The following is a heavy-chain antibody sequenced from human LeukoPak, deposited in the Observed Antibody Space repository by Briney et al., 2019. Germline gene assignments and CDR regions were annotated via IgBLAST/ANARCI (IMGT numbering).Heavy chain of an antibody. CDR2: IRNGGSA. CDR1: GFTFSSYG. D-gene: IGHD6-6*01. CDR3: TRDREYSSSYFGWYFDL. J-gene: IGHJ2*01. Sequence: GGSLRLSCAASGFTFSSYGMSWVRQAPGKGLEWVSGIRNGGSAGYADSVKGRFTVSSDDAKNSLFLQMNSLRAEDTALYYCTRDREYSSSYFGWYFDLWGRGTLVTVSS. V-gene: IGHV3-20*04.